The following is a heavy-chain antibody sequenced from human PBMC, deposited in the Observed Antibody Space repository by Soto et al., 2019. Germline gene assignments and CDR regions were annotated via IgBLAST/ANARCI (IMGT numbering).Heavy chain of an antibody. Sequence: ASVKVSCKVSGYTFTDYYMHWVQQAPGKGLGWMGLADSEDGETIYAEKFQGRVTITADTSTDTAFMELSSLRSEDAAVYYCATVGRTGSTGDSTYAMDVWGQGTTVTVSS. J-gene: IGHJ6*02. CDR3: ATVGRTGSTGDSTYAMDV. D-gene: IGHD1-26*01. V-gene: IGHV1-69-2*01. CDR1: GYTFTDYY. CDR2: ADSEDGET.